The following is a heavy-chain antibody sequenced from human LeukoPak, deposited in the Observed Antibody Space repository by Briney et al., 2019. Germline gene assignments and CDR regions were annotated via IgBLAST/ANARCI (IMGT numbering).Heavy chain of an antibody. CDR2: IKNDGSST. CDR3: ARNPPPVV. V-gene: IGHV3-74*01. J-gene: IGHJ4*02. CDR1: GFTFSSSW. D-gene: IGHD3-16*02. Sequence: SGGSLRLSCAASGFTFSSSWMHWVRQAPGKGLVWVSRIKNDGSSTTYADSVKGRFTISRDNVKNTLYLQMNSLRAEDTAVYYCARNPPPVVWGQGALVTVS.